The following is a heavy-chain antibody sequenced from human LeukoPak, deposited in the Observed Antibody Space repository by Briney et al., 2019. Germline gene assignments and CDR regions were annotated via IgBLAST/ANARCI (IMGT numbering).Heavy chain of an antibody. CDR2: IYYSGST. J-gene: IGHJ4*02. Sequence: PSETLSLTCTVSSGSISSYYWSWIRQPPGKRLEWIGHIYYSGSTNYNPSLKSRVTISVDTSKNQFSLKLSSVTAADTAVYYCARGTTDGYSYGRFDYWGQGTLVTVSS. CDR3: ARGTTDGYSYGRFDY. D-gene: IGHD5-18*01. CDR1: SGSISSYY. V-gene: IGHV4-59*01.